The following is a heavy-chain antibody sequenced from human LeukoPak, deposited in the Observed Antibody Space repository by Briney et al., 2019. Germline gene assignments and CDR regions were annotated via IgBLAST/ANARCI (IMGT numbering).Heavy chain of an antibody. J-gene: IGHJ6*03. CDR2: ISAYNGNT. D-gene: IGHD2-21*01. CDR1: GYTFTSYG. Sequence: ASVKVSCKASGYTFTSYGISWVRQAPGQGLEWMGWISAYNGNTNYAQKLQGRVTMTTDTSTSTAYMELRSLRSDDTAAYYCARADCGGDCYSTHYYYYMGVWGKGTTVTVSS. CDR3: ARADCGGDCYSTHYYYYMGV. V-gene: IGHV1-18*01.